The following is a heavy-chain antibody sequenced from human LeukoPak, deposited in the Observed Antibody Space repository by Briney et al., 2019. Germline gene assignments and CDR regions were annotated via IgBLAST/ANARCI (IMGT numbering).Heavy chain of an antibody. CDR2: IYTGGTT. Sequence: PGGSLRLSCAASGFTVNSNYMTWVRQAPGKGLEWVSIIYTGGTTYYADPVKGRFTISRDNSKNTLYLQMDSLRVEDTAVYYCATAGRYSGSGSYWYYFDSWGQGTLVTVSS. D-gene: IGHD3-10*01. J-gene: IGHJ4*02. CDR1: GFTVNSNY. V-gene: IGHV3-66*01. CDR3: ATAGRYSGSGSYWYYFDS.